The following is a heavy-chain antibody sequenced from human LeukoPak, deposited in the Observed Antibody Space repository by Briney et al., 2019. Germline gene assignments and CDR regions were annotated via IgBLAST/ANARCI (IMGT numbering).Heavy chain of an antibody. CDR3: AKAEPASGYDY. CDR1: GFTFSSYS. J-gene: IGHJ4*02. CDR2: ISSSSRTI. Sequence: GGSLRLSCAASGFTFSSYSVNWVRQAPGKGLEWVSYISSSSRTIYYADSVKGRFTISRDNAKNSVYLQMNSLRAEDTAVYYCAKAEPASGYDYWGQGTLVTVSS. V-gene: IGHV3-48*01. D-gene: IGHD1-14*01.